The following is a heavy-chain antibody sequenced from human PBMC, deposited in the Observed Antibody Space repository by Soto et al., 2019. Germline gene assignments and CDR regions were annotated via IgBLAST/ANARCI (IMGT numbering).Heavy chain of an antibody. D-gene: IGHD3-16*01. Sequence: EVQLLESGGGLVQPGGSLRLSCAASGFTFTNYVMTWVRQAPGKGLEWVSAITASTSNTNYADPVRGRFTISIDSSKNTLYLQMNSLRAEDTAVYYCAKAAGGTFDYGADVWGQGTTVTVSS. J-gene: IGHJ6*02. V-gene: IGHV3-23*01. CDR3: AKAAGGTFDYGADV. CDR2: ITASTSNT. CDR1: GFTFTNYV.